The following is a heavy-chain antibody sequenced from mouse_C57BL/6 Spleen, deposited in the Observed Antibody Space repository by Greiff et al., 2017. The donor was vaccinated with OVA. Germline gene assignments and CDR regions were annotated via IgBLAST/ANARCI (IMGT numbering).Heavy chain of an antibody. CDR3: TRVSY. Sequence: QVQLQQSGAELVRPGASVTLSCKASGYTFTDYAMPWVKQTPVPGLEWIGAIDPETGGTAYNQKFKGKAILTADKSSSTAYMELRSLTSEDSAVYYCTRVSYWGQGTLVTVSA. CDR1: GYTFTDYA. V-gene: IGHV1-15*01. CDR2: IDPETGGT. J-gene: IGHJ3*01.